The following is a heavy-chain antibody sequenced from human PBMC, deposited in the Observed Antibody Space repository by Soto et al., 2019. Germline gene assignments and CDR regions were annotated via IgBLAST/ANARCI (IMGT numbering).Heavy chain of an antibody. CDR2: ISGSGGST. CDR1: GFTFSSYA. D-gene: IGHD3-22*01. J-gene: IGHJ4*02. V-gene: IGHV3-23*01. Sequence: GGSLRLSCAASGFTFSSYAMSWVRQAPGKGLEWVSAISGSGGSTYYADSVKGRFTISRDNSKNTLYLQMNSLRAEDTAVYYCAIADSSGPRPFDYWGQGTLVTVSS. CDR3: AIADSSGPRPFDY.